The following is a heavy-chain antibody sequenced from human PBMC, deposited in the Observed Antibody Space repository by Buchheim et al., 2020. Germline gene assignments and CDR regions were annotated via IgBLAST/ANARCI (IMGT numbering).Heavy chain of an antibody. CDR3: ARGQGYDILTGYYIGGYYYYGMDV. D-gene: IGHD3-9*01. CDR1: GGSFSGYY. Sequence: QVQLQQWGAGLLKPSETLSLTCAVYGGSFSGYYWSWIRQPPGKGLEWIGEINHSGSTNYNPSLKSRVTISVDTSKNQFSLKLSSVTAADTAVYYCARGQGYDILTGYYIGGYYYYGMDVWGQGTT. CDR2: INHSGST. J-gene: IGHJ6*02. V-gene: IGHV4-34*01.